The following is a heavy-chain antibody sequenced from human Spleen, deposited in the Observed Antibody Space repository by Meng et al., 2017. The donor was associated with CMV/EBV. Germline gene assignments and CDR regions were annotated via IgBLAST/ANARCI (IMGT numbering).Heavy chain of an antibody. CDR3: AKDPALPNWAFDI. CDR1: GLNFGTSD. CDR2: MNPNSGST. J-gene: IGHJ3*02. D-gene: IGHD2-8*01. V-gene: IGHV1-8*01. Sequence: ASVKVSCKASGLNFGTSDINWLRQAAGQSLEWMGRMNPNSGSTDYAQKFEGRVSMTMSTSINAAYMELSSLGSEDTAVYYCAKDPALPNWAFDIWGQGTMVTVSS.